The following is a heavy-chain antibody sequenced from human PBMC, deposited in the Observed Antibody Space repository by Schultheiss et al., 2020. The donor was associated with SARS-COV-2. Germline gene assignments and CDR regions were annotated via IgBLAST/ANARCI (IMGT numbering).Heavy chain of an antibody. D-gene: IGHD6-13*01. CDR1: GGSISSYY. J-gene: IGHJ6*02. CDR3: ARDRESSSWSFGMDV. Sequence: SETLSLTCTVSGGSISSYYWSWIRQPPGKGLEWIGEINHSGSTNYNPSLKSRVTISVDTSKNQFSLKLSSVTAADTAVYYCARDRESSSWSFGMDVWGQGTTVTVSS. V-gene: IGHV4-59*01. CDR2: INHSGST.